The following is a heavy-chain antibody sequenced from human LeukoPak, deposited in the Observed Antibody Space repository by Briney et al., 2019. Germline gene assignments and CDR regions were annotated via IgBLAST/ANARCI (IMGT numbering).Heavy chain of an antibody. CDR1: GGSISSYY. J-gene: IGHJ4*02. D-gene: IGHD3-22*01. Sequence: SETLSLTCTVSGGSISSYYWSWIRQPPGKGLEWIGYIYYSGSTYYNPSPKSRVTISVDTSKNQFSLKLSSVTAADTAVYYCARHAIEYYYDSIVPNYFDYWGQGTLVTVSS. CDR3: ARHAIEYYYDSIVPNYFDY. CDR2: IYYSGST. V-gene: IGHV4-59*08.